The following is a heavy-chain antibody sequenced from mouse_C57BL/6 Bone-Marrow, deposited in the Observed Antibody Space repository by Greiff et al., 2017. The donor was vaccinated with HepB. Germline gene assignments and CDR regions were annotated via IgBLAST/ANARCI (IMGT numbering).Heavy chain of an antibody. CDR3: ASAGYGNPSASYWYFDD. V-gene: IGHV1-61*01. CDR2: IYPSDSET. Sequence: QVQLQQPGAELVRPGSSVKLSCKASGYTFTSYWMDWVKQRPGQGLEWIGNIYPSDSETHYNQKFKDKATLTVDKSSSTSYMQLSSLTSECSAVDYCASAGYGNPSASYWYFDDWGTGTTVTVSS. D-gene: IGHD2-10*02. CDR1: GYTFTSYW. J-gene: IGHJ1*03.